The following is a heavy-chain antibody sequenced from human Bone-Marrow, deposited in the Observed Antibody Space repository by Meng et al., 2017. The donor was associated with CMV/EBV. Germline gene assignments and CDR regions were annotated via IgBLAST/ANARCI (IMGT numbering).Heavy chain of an antibody. Sequence: ESLKISCAASGFTFSSYSMNWIRQPPGKGLEWIGEINHSGSTNYNPSLKSRVTISVDTSKNQFSLKLSSVTAADTAVYYCARRGVIGSSWYHYWGQGTLVTVSS. J-gene: IGHJ4*02. CDR1: GFTFSSYS. CDR2: INHSGST. D-gene: IGHD6-13*01. V-gene: IGHV4-34*01. CDR3: ARRGVIGSSWYHY.